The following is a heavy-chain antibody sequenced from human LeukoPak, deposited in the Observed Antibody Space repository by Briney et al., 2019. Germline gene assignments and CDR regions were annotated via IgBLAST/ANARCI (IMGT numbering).Heavy chain of an antibody. CDR3: ARGTMIDENWFDP. CDR1: GGSISSYY. CDR2: IYYSGST. V-gene: IGHV4-59*01. Sequence: PSETLSLTCTVSGGSISSYYWSWIRQPPGKGLEWIGYIYYSGSTNYNPSLKSRVTISVDTSKNQFSLKLSSVTAADTAVYYCARGTMIDENWFDPWGQGTLVTVSS. D-gene: IGHD3-22*01. J-gene: IGHJ5*02.